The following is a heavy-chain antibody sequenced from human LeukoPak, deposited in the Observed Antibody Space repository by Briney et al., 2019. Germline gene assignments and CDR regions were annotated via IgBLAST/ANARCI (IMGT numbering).Heavy chain of an antibody. CDR3: ARGLGYGSGSYYLGFDM. CDR1: GGSISTSSSY. CDR2: IYYSGST. J-gene: IGHJ3*02. Sequence: PSETLSLTCTVFGGSISTSSSYWGWIRQPPGKGLEWIGSIYYSGSTYYNPSLKSRVTISVDTPRNQFSLKLSPVSAADTAVYYCARGLGYGSGSYYLGFDMWGQGTMVTVSS. D-gene: IGHD3-10*01. V-gene: IGHV4-39*01.